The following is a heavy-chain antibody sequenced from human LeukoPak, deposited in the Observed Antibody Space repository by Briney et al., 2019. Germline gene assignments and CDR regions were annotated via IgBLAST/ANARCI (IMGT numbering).Heavy chain of an antibody. CDR3: ASVELERRVFDY. D-gene: IGHD1-1*01. J-gene: IGHJ4*02. CDR2: IYYSGST. Sequence: SETLSLTCTVSGGSISSYYWSWIRQPPGKGLEWIGYIYYSGSTNYNPSLKSRVTISVDTSKNQFSLKLSSVTAADTAVYYCASVELERRVFDYWGQGTLVTVSS. CDR1: GGSISSYY. V-gene: IGHV4-59*08.